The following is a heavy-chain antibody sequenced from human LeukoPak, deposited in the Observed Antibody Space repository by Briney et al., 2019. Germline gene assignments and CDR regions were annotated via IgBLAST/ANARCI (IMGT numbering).Heavy chain of an antibody. CDR3: ARGLVTHVGLWNY. Sequence: SETLSLTCAVYGGSLSDYYWSWIRQPPGQGLQWLGEINHSGSTNYNPSLKSRVTLSLDTSKNQFSPKVRSVTAADTAVYYCARGLVTHVGLWNYWGQGSLVTVSS. V-gene: IGHV4-34*01. CDR1: GGSLSDYY. J-gene: IGHJ4*02. D-gene: IGHD2-21*02. CDR2: INHSGST.